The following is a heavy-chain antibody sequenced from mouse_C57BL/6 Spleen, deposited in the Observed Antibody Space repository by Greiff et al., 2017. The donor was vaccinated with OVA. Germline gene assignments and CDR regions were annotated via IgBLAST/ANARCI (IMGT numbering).Heavy chain of an antibody. CDR3: ARHRDYAFAY. CDR1: GFTFSSYT. J-gene: IGHJ3*01. V-gene: IGHV5-9*01. CDR2: ISGGGGNT. Sequence: EVQVVESGGGLVKPGGSLKLSCAASGFTFSSYTMSWVRQTPEKRLEWVATISGGGGNTYYPDSVKGRFTISRDNAKNTLYLQMSSLRSEDTALYYCARHRDYAFAYWGQGTLVTVSA. D-gene: IGHD1-1*01.